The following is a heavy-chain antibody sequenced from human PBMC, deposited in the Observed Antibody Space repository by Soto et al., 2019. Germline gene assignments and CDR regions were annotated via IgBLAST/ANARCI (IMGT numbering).Heavy chain of an antibody. D-gene: IGHD2-2*01. CDR1: GFTFSSYS. Sequence: PGGSLRLSCAASGFTFSSYSMNWVRQAPGKGLEWVSYISSSSSTIYYADSVKGRFTISRDNAKNSLYLQMNSLRAEDTAVYYCARMLYCSSTSCEDYWGQGTLVTVSS. CDR2: ISSSSSTI. J-gene: IGHJ4*02. CDR3: ARMLYCSSTSCEDY. V-gene: IGHV3-48*01.